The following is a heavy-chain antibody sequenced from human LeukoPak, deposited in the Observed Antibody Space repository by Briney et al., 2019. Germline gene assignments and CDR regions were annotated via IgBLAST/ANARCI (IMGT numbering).Heavy chain of an antibody. CDR2: ISAYNGNT. D-gene: IGHD6-6*01. V-gene: IGHV1-18*01. CDR1: GGTFSSYA. CDR3: ATHSTRIAVRPSDYYYYMDV. Sequence: ASVKVSCKASGGTFSSYAISWVRQAPGQGLEWMGWISAYNGNTNYAQKFQGRVTMTTDTSTSTAYMELRSLRSDDTAVYYCATHSTRIAVRPSDYYYYMDVWGKGTTVTVSS. J-gene: IGHJ6*03.